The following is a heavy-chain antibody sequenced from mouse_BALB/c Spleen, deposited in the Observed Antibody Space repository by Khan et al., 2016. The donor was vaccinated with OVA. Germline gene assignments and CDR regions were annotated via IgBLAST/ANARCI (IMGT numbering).Heavy chain of an antibody. CDR2: ISYSGRT. CDR1: GYSITSDYA. Sequence: EVQLQESGPGLVKPSQSLSLTCTVTGYSITSDYAWNWIRQFPGNKLEWMGYISYSGRTSYNPSLKSRTSITRDTSKNKFFLQLNSVTTEDTATYFSASSVTITPVVATDYDYWGQGTTLTVSS. CDR3: ASSVTITPVVATDYDY. V-gene: IGHV3-2*02. J-gene: IGHJ2*01. D-gene: IGHD1-1*01.